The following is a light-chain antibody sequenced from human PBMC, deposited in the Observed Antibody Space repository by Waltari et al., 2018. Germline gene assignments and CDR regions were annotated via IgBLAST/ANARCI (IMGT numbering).Light chain of an antibody. Sequence: QSALTQPASVSGSPGQSITISCSGTSSDVGGYNYVSWYQQQPGKAPKLMIYDVTNRPSGVSDCFSGSKSGNTASLTISGLQAEDEADYYCSSYTSSGTRVFGGGTKLTVL. V-gene: IGLV2-14*01. CDR2: DVT. CDR3: SSYTSSGTRV. J-gene: IGLJ3*02. CDR1: SSDVGGYNY.